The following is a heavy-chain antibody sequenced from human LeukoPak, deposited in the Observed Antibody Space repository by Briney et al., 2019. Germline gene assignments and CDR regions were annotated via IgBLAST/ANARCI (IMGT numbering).Heavy chain of an antibody. D-gene: IGHD3-10*01. CDR1: GYTFTGYY. V-gene: IGHV1-8*02. Sequence: ASVKVSCKASGYTFTGYYIHWVRQATGQGLEWMGWMNPNSGNTGYAQKFQGRVTMTRNTSISTAYMELSSLRSEDTAVYYCARDWYGSGVNYFDYWGQGTLVTVSS. J-gene: IGHJ4*02. CDR2: MNPNSGNT. CDR3: ARDWYGSGVNYFDY.